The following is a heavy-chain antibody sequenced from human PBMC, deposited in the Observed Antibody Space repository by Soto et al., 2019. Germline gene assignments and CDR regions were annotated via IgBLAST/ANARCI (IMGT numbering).Heavy chain of an antibody. CDR3: ARDLGPGLAGPHSGWSPTGWFDP. Sequence: GGSLRLSCAASGFTFSSYSMNWVRQAPGKGLEWVSSISSSSSYIYYADSVKGRFTISRDNAKNSLYLQMNSLRAEDTAVYYCARDLGPGLAGPHSGWSPTGWFDPWGQGTLVTVSS. CDR2: ISSSSSYI. D-gene: IGHD6-19*01. V-gene: IGHV3-21*01. CDR1: GFTFSSYS. J-gene: IGHJ5*02.